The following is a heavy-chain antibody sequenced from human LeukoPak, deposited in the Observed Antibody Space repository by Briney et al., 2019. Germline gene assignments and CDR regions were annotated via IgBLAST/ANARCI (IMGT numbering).Heavy chain of an antibody. J-gene: IGHJ6*02. Sequence: GRSLRLSCAASGFTFSSYGMHWVRQAPGKGLEWVAVIWYDGSNKYYADSVKGRFTISRDNSKNTLYLQMNSLRAEDTAVYYCARVGTVTPPYYYGMDVWGQGTTVTVSS. V-gene: IGHV3-33*01. D-gene: IGHD4-4*01. CDR2: IWYDGSNK. CDR3: ARVGTVTPPYYYGMDV. CDR1: GFTFSSYG.